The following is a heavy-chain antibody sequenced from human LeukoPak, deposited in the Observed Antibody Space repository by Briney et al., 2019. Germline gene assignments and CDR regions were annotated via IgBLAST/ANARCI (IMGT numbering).Heavy chain of an antibody. CDR2: ISSSSSYT. J-gene: IGHJ4*02. CDR1: GFTFSDYY. Sequence: GGSLRLSCAASGFTFSDYYMSWIRQAPGKGLEWVSYISSSSSYTNYADSVKGRFTISRDNAKNSLYLQMNSLRAEDTAVYFCAKDGSLWGYSSGYYVYWGQGALVTVSS. V-gene: IGHV3-11*05. CDR3: AKDGSLWGYSSGYYVY. D-gene: IGHD6-19*01.